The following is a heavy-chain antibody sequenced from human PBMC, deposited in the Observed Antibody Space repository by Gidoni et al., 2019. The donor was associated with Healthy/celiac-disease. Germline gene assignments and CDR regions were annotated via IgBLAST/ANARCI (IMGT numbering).Heavy chain of an antibody. CDR1: GFTFSSYA. CDR2: ISYDGSNK. Sequence: QVQLVESGGGVVQPGRSLRLSCAASGFTFSSYAMHWVRQAPGKGLEWVAVISYDGSNKYYADSVKGRFTISRDNSKNTLYLQMNSLRAEDTAVYYCARDRRSIVVVVAAFDYGMDVWGQGTTVTVSS. CDR3: ARDRRSIVVVVAAFDYGMDV. D-gene: IGHD2-15*01. V-gene: IGHV3-30*01. J-gene: IGHJ6*02.